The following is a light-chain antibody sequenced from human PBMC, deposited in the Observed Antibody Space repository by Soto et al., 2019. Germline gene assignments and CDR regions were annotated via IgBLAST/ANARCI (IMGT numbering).Light chain of an antibody. CDR2: DAS. V-gene: IGKV3-11*01. J-gene: IGKJ1*01. CDR3: QQRSNWPWT. Sequence: EIVLTQSPATLSLSPGERATLSCWASQSVSSYLAWNQHKPGQAPRLLIYDASNRATGIPARFSGSGSGTDFTLTISSLEPEDFAVYYCQQRSNWPWTFGQGTKVEIK. CDR1: QSVSSY.